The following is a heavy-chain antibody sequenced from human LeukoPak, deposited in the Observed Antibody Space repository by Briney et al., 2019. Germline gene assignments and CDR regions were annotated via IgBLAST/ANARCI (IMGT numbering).Heavy chain of an antibody. CDR3: AKDFISGSAH. D-gene: IGHD6-19*01. Sequence: GGSLRLSCAASGFTFSSSGMHWVRQAPGKGLEWVAVISSDGSNKYCADSVKGRFTISRDDSRNTLYLQMNSLRAEDTAVYFCAKDFISGSAHWGQGTLVTVSS. CDR1: GFTFSSSG. V-gene: IGHV3-30*18. CDR2: ISSDGSNK. J-gene: IGHJ4*02.